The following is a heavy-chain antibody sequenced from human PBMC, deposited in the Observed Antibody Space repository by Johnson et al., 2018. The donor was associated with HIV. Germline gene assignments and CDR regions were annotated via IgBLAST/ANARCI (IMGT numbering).Heavy chain of an antibody. CDR2: IRYDGGNK. V-gene: IGHV3-30*02. CDR1: GFTFSSYG. J-gene: IGHJ3*02. D-gene: IGHD1-26*01. Sequence: QVQLVESGGGLIQPGRSLGLSCAASGFTFSSYGMHWVRQAPGKGLEWVAFIRYDGGNKYYADSVKGRFTISRDNSKNTLCLQMNSLRAEDTALYYCAKDLSIVGAMEAFDIWGQGTMVTVSS. CDR3: AKDLSIVGAMEAFDI.